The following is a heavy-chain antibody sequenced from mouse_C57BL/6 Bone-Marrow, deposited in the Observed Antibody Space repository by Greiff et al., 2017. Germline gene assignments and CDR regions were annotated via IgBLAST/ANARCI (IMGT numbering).Heavy chain of an antibody. CDR3: ARHEGYGSSPRRYFDV. D-gene: IGHD1-1*01. CDR2: FYPGSGSI. V-gene: IGHV1-62-2*01. J-gene: IGHJ1*03. CDR1: GYTFTEYT. Sequence: VQVVESGAELVKPGASVKLSCKASGYTFTEYTIHWVKQRSGQGLEWIGWFYPGSGSIKYNEKFKDKDTLTADKSSSTVYMELSRLTSEDSAVYFCARHEGYGSSPRRYFDVWGTGTTVTVSS.